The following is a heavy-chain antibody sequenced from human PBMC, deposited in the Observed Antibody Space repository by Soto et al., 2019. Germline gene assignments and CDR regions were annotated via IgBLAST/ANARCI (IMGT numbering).Heavy chain of an antibody. CDR2: ISGSGGST. CDR3: AKGLHYYDRSGYDTFDY. Sequence: PGGSLRLSCAASGFPFSSYAMSWVRQAPGKGLEWVSAISGSGGSTYYADSVKGRFTVSRDNSKNTLYLQMNSLRAEDTAVYYCAKGLHYYDRSGYDTFDYWGQGTLVSVSS. CDR1: GFPFSSYA. V-gene: IGHV3-23*01. D-gene: IGHD3-22*01. J-gene: IGHJ4*02.